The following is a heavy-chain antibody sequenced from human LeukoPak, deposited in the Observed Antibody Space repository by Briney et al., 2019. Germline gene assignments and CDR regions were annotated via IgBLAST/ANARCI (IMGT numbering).Heavy chain of an antibody. CDR2: ISGSSSYI. V-gene: IGHV3-21*01. D-gene: IGHD6-13*01. CDR1: GFTFSTYT. J-gene: IGHJ1*01. CDR3: ARAGPGIAAAGPHHFQH. Sequence: GGSLRLSCAASGFTFSTYTMSWVRQAPGKGLEWVSTISGSSSYIYYADSVKGRFTISRDNAKNSLYLQMNSLRAEDTAVYYCARAGPGIAAAGPHHFQHWGQGTLVTVSS.